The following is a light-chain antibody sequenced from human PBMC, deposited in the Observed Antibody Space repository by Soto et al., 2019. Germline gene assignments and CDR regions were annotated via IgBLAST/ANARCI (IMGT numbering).Light chain of an antibody. CDR2: GAS. V-gene: IGKV3D-15*01. CDR1: QSFTSN. J-gene: IGKJ2*01. Sequence: EIVMTQSPATLSVSPGERATLSCRASQSFTSNLAWYQHKPGQAPRLLIHGASVRATGIPARFSGSGSGTEFSLTISSLQSEDFAVYYCHQYSEWPHTFGQGTTLEIE. CDR3: HQYSEWPHT.